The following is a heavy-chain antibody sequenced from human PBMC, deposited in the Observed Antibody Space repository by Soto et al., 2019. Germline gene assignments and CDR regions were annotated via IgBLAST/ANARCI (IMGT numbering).Heavy chain of an antibody. CDR3: ARVEDYGDYFDY. CDR1: GGSVRSGSYY. Sequence: QVQLQESGPGLVKPSETLSLTCTVSGGSVRSGSYYWSWIRQPPGKGLEWIGYIYYSGTTNYNPSLKIRVTISVDTSKNQFSLKLSSVTAADTAVYYCARVEDYGDYFDYWGQGTLVTVSS. D-gene: IGHD4-17*01. V-gene: IGHV4-61*01. CDR2: IYYSGTT. J-gene: IGHJ4*02.